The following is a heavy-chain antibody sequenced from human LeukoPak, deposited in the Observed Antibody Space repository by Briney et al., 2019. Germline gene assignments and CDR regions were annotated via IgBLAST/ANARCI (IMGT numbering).Heavy chain of an antibody. Sequence: SETLSLTCAVYGGSFSGYYWSWIRQPPGKGLEWIGEINPSGSTNYNPSLKSRVTISVDTSKNQLSLKLSSVTAADTAVYYCARRGYSYVHIDYWGQGTLVTVSS. D-gene: IGHD5-18*01. CDR1: GGSFSGYY. J-gene: IGHJ4*02. CDR3: ARRGYSYVHIDY. V-gene: IGHV4-34*01. CDR2: INPSGST.